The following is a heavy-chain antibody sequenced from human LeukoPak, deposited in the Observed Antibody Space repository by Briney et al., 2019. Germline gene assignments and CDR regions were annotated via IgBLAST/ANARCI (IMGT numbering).Heavy chain of an antibody. Sequence: ASVKVSCKASGYTFTGYYMHWVRQAPGQGLEWMGWINPNSGGTNYAQKFQGRVTMTRDTSISTAYMELSRLRSDDTAVYYCARRAMLPVTTIHFDYWGQGTLVTVSS. V-gene: IGHV1-2*02. D-gene: IGHD4-17*01. CDR1: GYTFTGYY. J-gene: IGHJ4*02. CDR3: ARRAMLPVTTIHFDY. CDR2: INPNSGGT.